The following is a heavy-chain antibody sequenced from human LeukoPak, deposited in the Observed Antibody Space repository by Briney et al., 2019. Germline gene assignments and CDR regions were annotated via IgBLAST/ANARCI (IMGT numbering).Heavy chain of an antibody. CDR1: GFIFSNYA. D-gene: IGHD4-23*01. V-gene: IGHV3-30*02. J-gene: IGHJ1*01. Sequence: PGGSLRLSCAASGFIFSNYAMTWVRQAPGKGLEWVAFIRYDGSNKYYADSVKGRFTISRDNSKNTLYLQMNSLRAEDTAVYYCAKRRPYGGNSIDYFQHWGQGTLVTVSS. CDR2: IRYDGSNK. CDR3: AKRRPYGGNSIDYFQH.